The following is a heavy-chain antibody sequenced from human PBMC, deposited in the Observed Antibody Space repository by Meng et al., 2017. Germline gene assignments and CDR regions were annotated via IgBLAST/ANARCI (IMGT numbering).Heavy chain of an antibody. J-gene: IGHJ4*02. CDR3: TRDGYSDCSRTSCFDS. CDR1: GYTRTSYA. V-gene: IGHV7-4-1*02. Sequence: QVQLVQSGSALRKPGASVKVSCKASGYTRTSYAINWLRQAPGQGLQWMGWIDTKTGNPTYVPGFTGRLVFSLDTSVSTAYLQISGLKADDTAVYYCTRDGYSDCSRTSCFDSWGQGTLVTVSS. CDR2: IDTKTGNP. D-gene: IGHD2-2*01.